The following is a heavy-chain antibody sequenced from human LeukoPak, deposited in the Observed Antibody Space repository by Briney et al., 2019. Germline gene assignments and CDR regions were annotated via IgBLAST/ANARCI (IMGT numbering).Heavy chain of an antibody. CDR3: ARDGGYSYGYIDAFDI. Sequence: TAGGSLRLSCAASGFTFSDYYMSWVRQAPGKGLEWVSSISSSSSYIYYADSVKGRFTISRDNAKNSLYLQMNSLRAEDTAVYYCARDGGYSYGYIDAFDIWGQGTMVTVSS. J-gene: IGHJ3*02. CDR2: ISSSSSYI. V-gene: IGHV3-21*01. CDR1: GFTFSDYY. D-gene: IGHD5-18*01.